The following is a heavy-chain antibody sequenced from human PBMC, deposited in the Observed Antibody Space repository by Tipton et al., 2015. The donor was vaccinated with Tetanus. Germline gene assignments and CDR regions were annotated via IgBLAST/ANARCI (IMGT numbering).Heavy chain of an antibody. CDR2: SWYDGTDK. J-gene: IGHJ4*02. V-gene: IGHV3-33*01. D-gene: IGHD2-15*01. Sequence: TASGFIFSSYGIRWVRQAPGKGLGWVAVSWYDGTDKYYADSVKGRFTISRDNSKNTLYLQMNSLRAEDTAVYYCAREADCSGGSCFSGDFDNWGQGTQVTVSS. CDR3: AREADCSGGSCFSGDFDN. CDR1: GFIFSSYG.